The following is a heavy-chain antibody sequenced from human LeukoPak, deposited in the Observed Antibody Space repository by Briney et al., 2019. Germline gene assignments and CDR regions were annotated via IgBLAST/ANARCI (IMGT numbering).Heavy chain of an antibody. J-gene: IGHJ4*02. CDR1: GGTFSSYA. CDR2: IIPIFATA. V-gene: IGHV1-69*13. D-gene: IGHD3-22*01. CDR3: ARGPITTRSHFDY. Sequence: ASVKVSCKASGGTFSSYAISWVRQAPGQGLEWMGGIIPIFATANYAQKFQGRVTITADESTSTAYMELSSLRSEDTAVYYCARGPITTRSHFDYWGQGTLVTVSS.